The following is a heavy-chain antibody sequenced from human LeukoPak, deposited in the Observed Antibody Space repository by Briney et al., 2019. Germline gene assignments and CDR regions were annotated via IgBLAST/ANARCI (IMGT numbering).Heavy chain of an antibody. CDR3: ATLMLGYSSSWYLFSDY. D-gene: IGHD6-13*01. Sequence: PSETLSLTCIVSGGSISSGSYYWAWLRQPPGEGLEWVGSFYYSGSTYYNPSLKSLVTISVDTSKNQFSLKLSSVTAADTAVYYCATLMLGYSSSWYLFSDYWGQGTLVTVSS. CDR2: FYYSGST. V-gene: IGHV4-39*01. J-gene: IGHJ4*02. CDR1: GGSISSGSYY.